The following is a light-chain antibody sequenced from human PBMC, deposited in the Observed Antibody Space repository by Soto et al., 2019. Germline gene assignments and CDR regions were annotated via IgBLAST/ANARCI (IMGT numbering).Light chain of an antibody. V-gene: IGKV1-5*03. CDR3: QQYNSYSRT. CDR2: KAP. CDR1: QSISSW. J-gene: IGKJ1*01. Sequence: DIQMTQSPSTLSASVGDRVTITCRASQSISSWLAWYQQKPGKAPKLLLYKAPSLESGVPSRFSGSRSGTEFNLTISSLQPDDFATYYCQQYNSYSRTFGQGTKVEIK.